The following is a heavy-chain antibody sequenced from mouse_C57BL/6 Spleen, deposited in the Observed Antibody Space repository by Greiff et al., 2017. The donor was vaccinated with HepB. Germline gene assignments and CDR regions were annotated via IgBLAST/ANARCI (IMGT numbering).Heavy chain of an antibody. D-gene: IGHD1-1*01. V-gene: IGHV5-6*01. CDR3: ARHPYYYGSSPHWYFDV. J-gene: IGHJ1*03. CDR2: ISSGGSYT. Sequence: EVKLQESGGDLVKPGGSLKLSCAASGFTFSSYGMSWVRQTPDKRLEWVATISSGGSYTYYPDSVKGRFTISRDNAKNTLYLQMSSLKSEDTAMYYCARHPYYYGSSPHWYFDVWGTGTTVTVSS. CDR1: GFTFSSYG.